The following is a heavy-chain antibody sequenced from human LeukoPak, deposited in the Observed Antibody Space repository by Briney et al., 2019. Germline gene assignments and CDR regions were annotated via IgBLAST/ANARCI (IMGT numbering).Heavy chain of an antibody. V-gene: IGHV4-59*11. CDR3: TRLLDNDSSGYPDTFDM. Sequence: SETLSLTCTVSGGSISSHYWSWIRQPPGKGLEWIGYFYYSGSTNYNPSLQSRVTISVDTCKNHFSLKLTSVTAADTAVYYCTRLLDNDSSGYPDTFDMWGQGTMVTVSS. CDR2: FYYSGST. J-gene: IGHJ3*02. CDR1: GGSISSHY. D-gene: IGHD3-22*01.